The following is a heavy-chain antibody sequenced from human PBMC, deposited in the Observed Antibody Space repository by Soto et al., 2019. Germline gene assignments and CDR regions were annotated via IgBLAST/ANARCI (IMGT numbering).Heavy chain of an antibody. D-gene: IGHD2-21*01. Sequence: QVQLVESGGGVVQPGRSLRLSCAASGFTFSDFDMHWVRQAPGKGLEWVAVISYRGSNKYYADSVKGRFTISRDNSNNMLYVQMDDLRPDDTAIYYCVKEAHRAYRLEYWGQGTLVTVSS. V-gene: IGHV3-30*18. J-gene: IGHJ4*02. CDR3: VKEAHRAYRLEY. CDR2: ISYRGSNK. CDR1: GFTFSDFD.